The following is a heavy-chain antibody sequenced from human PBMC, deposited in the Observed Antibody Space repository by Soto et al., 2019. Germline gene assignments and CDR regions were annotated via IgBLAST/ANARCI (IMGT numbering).Heavy chain of an antibody. CDR1: GYTFINYD. CDR2: MNPGSGKT. Sequence: QVQLVQSGAEVKEPGASVRVSCKASGYTFINYDISWVRQATGQGLEWMGWMNPGSGKTGYANKFQGRGTMDRDDSKNTAHLELSSLTSEDTAVYYCARMATFGQLNWFDPWGQGTLVNVPS. CDR3: ARMATFGQLNWFDP. V-gene: IGHV1-8*02. J-gene: IGHJ5*02. D-gene: IGHD3-16*01.